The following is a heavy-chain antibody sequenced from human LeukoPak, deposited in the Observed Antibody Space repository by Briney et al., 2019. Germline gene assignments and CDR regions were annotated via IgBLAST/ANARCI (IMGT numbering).Heavy chain of an antibody. CDR3: ARHAEYNSGWHFYLDH. D-gene: IGHD6-19*01. Sequence: SETLSLTCTVSGVSTTNGIYYWAWIRQSPGKGLEWIGSVHNIGSTYYNLSLRSRVTMSIDTSKNQFSLRLNSVTAADTAVYYCARHAEYNSGWHFYLDHWGQGILVTVSS. J-gene: IGHJ4*02. V-gene: IGHV4-39*01. CDR2: VHNIGST. CDR1: GVSTTNGIYY.